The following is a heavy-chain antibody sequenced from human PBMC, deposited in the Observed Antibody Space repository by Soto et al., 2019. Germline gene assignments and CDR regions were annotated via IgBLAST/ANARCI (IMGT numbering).Heavy chain of an antibody. V-gene: IGHV1-8*01. CDR2: MNPNSGNT. CDR1: GYTFTSYD. J-gene: IGHJ6*03. D-gene: IGHD4-17*01. Sequence: ASVKVSCKASGYTFTSYDINWVRQATGQGLEWMGWMNPNSGNTGYAQKFQGRVTMTRNTSISTAYMELSSLRSEDTAVYYCARVYGDPPAYYYYYMDVWGKGTTVTVSS. CDR3: ARVYGDPPAYYYYYMDV.